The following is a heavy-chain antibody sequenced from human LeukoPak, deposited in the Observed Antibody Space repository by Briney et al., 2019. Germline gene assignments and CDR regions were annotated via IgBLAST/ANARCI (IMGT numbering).Heavy chain of an antibody. D-gene: IGHD4-23*01. CDR2: IYYSGST. CDR1: GGSISSYY. Sequence: SETLSLTCTVSGGSISSYYWSWIRQPPGKGLEWIGYIYYSGSTNYNPSLKSRVTISVDTSKNQFSLKLSSATAADTAVYYCARDYGGNYEAWGQGTLVTVSS. V-gene: IGHV4-59*01. J-gene: IGHJ5*02. CDR3: ARDYGGNYEA.